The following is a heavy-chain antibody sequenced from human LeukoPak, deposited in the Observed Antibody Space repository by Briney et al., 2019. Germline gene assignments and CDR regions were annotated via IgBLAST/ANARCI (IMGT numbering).Heavy chain of an antibody. J-gene: IGHJ6*03. D-gene: IGHD3-3*01. V-gene: IGHV3-7*01. Sequence: GGSLTLFCRASRYTFSSYSEIWLRQATGEGLEWVENKKQERSEKYYVDSVKGRFTISRDNAKNSVSLQMISLRAEDTAVYYCVRGGTDILRFSVSPYYYMDVWGKGTTVTVSS. CDR2: KKQERSEK. CDR3: VRGGTDILRFSVSPYYYMDV. CDR1: RYTFSSYS.